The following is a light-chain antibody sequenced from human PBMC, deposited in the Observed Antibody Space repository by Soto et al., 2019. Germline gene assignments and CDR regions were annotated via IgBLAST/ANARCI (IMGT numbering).Light chain of an antibody. Sequence: QSVLTQPASVSGSPRQSITISCTGTSSDVGGYNYVSWYQQRPGKAPKLMIYEVSNRPSGVSNRFSGSKSDNTASLTISGLQAEDEADYYCSSYTSSSRYVFGTGTKLTVL. CDR1: SSDVGGYNY. CDR2: EVS. V-gene: IGLV2-14*01. J-gene: IGLJ1*01. CDR3: SSYTSSSRYV.